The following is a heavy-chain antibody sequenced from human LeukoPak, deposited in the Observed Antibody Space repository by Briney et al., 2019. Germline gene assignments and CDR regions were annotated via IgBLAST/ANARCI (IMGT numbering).Heavy chain of an antibody. J-gene: IGHJ4*02. CDR3: ARKLTGTTYFDY. Sequence: PGGSLRLSCAASGFTFSDYYMSWIRQAPGKGLEWVSYIHSGGITIYYAGSVKGRFTISRDFAKNTLYLQMNSLRAEDTAVYYCARKLTGTTYFDYWGQGTLVTVSS. CDR1: GFTFSDYY. V-gene: IGHV3-11*04. D-gene: IGHD1-1*01. CDR2: IHSGGITI.